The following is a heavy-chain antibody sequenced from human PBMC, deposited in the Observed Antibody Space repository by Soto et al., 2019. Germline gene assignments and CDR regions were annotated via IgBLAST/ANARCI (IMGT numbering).Heavy chain of an antibody. CDR3: SRDVPQNWFES. V-gene: IGHV3-74*01. CDR1: RGAFGDYW. Sequence: EVQLVESGGGLVQPGGSLRLSCEASRGAFGDYWMHWVRQAPGKGLVWVSRINRDANDIIYADSVKGRFTASRDNAKNMVFMQMNSLRVEDTAVYYCSRDVPQNWFESWGQGTLVTVSS. CDR2: INRDANDI. J-gene: IGHJ5*01. D-gene: IGHD3-10*02.